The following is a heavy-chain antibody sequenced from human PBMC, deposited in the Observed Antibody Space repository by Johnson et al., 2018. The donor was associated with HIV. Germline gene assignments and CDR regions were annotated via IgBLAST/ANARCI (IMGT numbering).Heavy chain of an antibody. CDR3: ANLGDYSGLNGFDI. J-gene: IGHJ3*02. D-gene: IGHD4-23*01. CDR1: GFTFSGYG. Sequence: QVQLLESGGGAVQPGKSLRLSCAASGFTFSGYGMHWVRQAPGKGLEWVAVISYDGRNKYYADSMKGRLTISRDNSKNTLYLQINSLRTEDTAVYYCANLGDYSGLNGFDIWGQGTMVTVSS. CDR2: ISYDGRNK. V-gene: IGHV3-30*18.